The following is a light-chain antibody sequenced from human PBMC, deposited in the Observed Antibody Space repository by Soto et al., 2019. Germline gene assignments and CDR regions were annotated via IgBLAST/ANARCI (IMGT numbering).Light chain of an antibody. CDR3: QQYGSSRLFT. J-gene: IGKJ3*01. CDR2: GAS. CDR1: QSVSSTY. V-gene: IGKV3-20*01. Sequence: EIVLTQSPGTLSLSPGERATLSCRASQSVSSTYLAWYQQKPAQAPRLLIFGASSRATGIPDRFSGRGSGTDFTLTISRLEPEDVAVYYCQQYGSSRLFTFGPGTKVDIK.